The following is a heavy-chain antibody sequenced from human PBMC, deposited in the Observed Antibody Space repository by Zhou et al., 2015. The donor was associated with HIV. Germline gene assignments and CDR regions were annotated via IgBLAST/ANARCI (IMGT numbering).Heavy chain of an antibody. CDR2: TIPILGTT. V-gene: IGHV1-69*01. D-gene: IGHD5-24*01. CDR3: ASRDGYNLEGVFRY. CDR1: GGSFTYHG. Sequence: QVQLVQSGAEVKKPGSSVKVSCKASGGSFTYHGVSWLRQAPGEGLEWMGGTIPILGTTNYAQRFQGRVTITADESATTAYMDLSSLTSDDTAVYYCASRDGYNLEGVFRYWGQGTLVTVSS. J-gene: IGHJ4*02.